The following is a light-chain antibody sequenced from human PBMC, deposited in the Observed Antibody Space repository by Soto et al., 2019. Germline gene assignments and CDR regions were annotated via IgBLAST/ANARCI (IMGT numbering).Light chain of an antibody. J-gene: IGKJ1*01. CDR1: QSVLYSFKNKNY. CDR3: QQYYSTPRT. V-gene: IGKV4-1*01. Sequence: DIVMTQSPDSLAVSLGERATINCKSSQSVLYSFKNKNYLAWYQHKPGQPPKLLIYWASTRESGVPDRFSGSGSGTDFTLTISSLQAEDVAVYYCQQYYSTPRTFGQGTKVEIK. CDR2: WAS.